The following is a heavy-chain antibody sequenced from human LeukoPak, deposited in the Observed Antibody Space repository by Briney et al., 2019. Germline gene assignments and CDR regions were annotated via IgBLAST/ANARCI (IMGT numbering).Heavy chain of an antibody. J-gene: IGHJ6*03. CDR1: GFTVSSNY. D-gene: IGHD3-10*01. CDR3: ASGSGSYRTPYYYMDV. V-gene: IGHV3-53*01. Sequence: GGSLRLSCAASGFTVSSNYMSWVRQAPGKGLEWVSVIYSGGSTYYADSVKGRFTISRDNSKNTLYLQMNSLRAEDTAVYYCASGSGSYRTPYYYMDVRGTGTTVTVSS. CDR2: IYSGGST.